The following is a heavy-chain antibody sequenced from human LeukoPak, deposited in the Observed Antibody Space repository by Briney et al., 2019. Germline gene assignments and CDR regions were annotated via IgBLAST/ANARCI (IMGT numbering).Heavy chain of an antibody. CDR3: ARHGSGYSGYDGITSVY. Sequence: GESLKISCKGSGYSFTIYWIGWVRQMPGKGLEWMGIIYPGDSDTRYSPSFQGQVTISADKSLNTAYLQWSSLKASDTAMYYCARHGSGYSGYDGITSVYWGQGTLSPSPQ. D-gene: IGHD5-12*01. J-gene: IGHJ4*02. CDR2: IYPGDSDT. CDR1: GYSFTIYW. V-gene: IGHV5-51*01.